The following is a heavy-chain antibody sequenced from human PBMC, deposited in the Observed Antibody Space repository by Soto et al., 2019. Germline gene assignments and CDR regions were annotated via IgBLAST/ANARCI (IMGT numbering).Heavy chain of an antibody. CDR2: MNPNSGNT. CDR1: GYTFTSYD. V-gene: IGHV1-8*01. Sequence: QVQLVQSGAEVKKPGASVKVSCKASGYTFTSYDINWVRQATGQGLEWMGWMNPNSGNTGYAQKFQGRVTMTRNTSISTAYMELSRLRSEETAVYYCARDPYYDIEGNAFDNCGQGTMVTVSS. CDR3: ARDPYYDIEGNAFDN. J-gene: IGHJ3*02. D-gene: IGHD3-9*01.